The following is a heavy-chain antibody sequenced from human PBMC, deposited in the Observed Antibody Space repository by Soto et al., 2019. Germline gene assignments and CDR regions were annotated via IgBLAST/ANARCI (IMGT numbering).Heavy chain of an antibody. V-gene: IGHV5-51*01. J-gene: IGHJ4*02. D-gene: IGHD1-26*01. Sequence: CKGSGYSFTSYWIGWVRQMPGKGLEWMGIIYPGDSDTRYSPSFQGQVTISADKSISTAYLQMDSLRPEDTAVYYCARDPWEGYWGQGTLVTVSS. CDR3: ARDPWEGY. CDR2: IYPGDSDT. CDR1: GYSFTSYW.